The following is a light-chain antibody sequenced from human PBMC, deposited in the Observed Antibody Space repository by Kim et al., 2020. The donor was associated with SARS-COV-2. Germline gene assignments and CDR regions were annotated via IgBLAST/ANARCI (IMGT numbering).Light chain of an antibody. CDR2: HVT. Sequence: PGQSITISCTGTTTDVVSYNLVSWYQQHPGNVPKLMIYHVTRRPSGVSHRFSASESGNAASLTISGLQAEDEADYYCCSYTGARWVFGGGTKLTVL. CDR1: TTDVVSYNL. J-gene: IGLJ3*02. CDR3: CSYTGARWV. V-gene: IGLV2-23*02.